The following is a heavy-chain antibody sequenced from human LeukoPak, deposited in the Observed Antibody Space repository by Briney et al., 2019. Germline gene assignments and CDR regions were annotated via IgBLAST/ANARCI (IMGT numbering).Heavy chain of an antibody. V-gene: IGHV4-39*01. CDR2: IYYSGST. D-gene: IGHD3-10*01. J-gene: IGHJ4*02. Sequence: SETLSLTCTVSGGSIRSSSFYWAWIRQPPGKGLEWIGSIYYSGSTFYNPSLKSRVTISADTSKNQFSLKLSSVTAADTAVYYCATTRREDGSGSFDYWGQGTLVTVSS. CDR3: ATTRREDGSGSFDY. CDR1: GGSIRSSSFY.